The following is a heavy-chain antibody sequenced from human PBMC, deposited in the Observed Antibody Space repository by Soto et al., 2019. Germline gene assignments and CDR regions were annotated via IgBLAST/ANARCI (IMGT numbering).Heavy chain of an antibody. CDR3: ARLGYEPPHRCFGP. V-gene: IGHV4-59*01. J-gene: IGHJ5*02. Sequence: SETLSLTCTVSGDSMSRYYWSGIRQPPGKGLEWIGYIYYSGSPDYNPSLKTRVTISVDTSKNQFSLKLSSVTAADTAIYYCARLGYEPPHRCFGPSGPGLLVTVS. CDR1: GDSMSRYY. CDR2: IYYSGSP. D-gene: IGHD5-12*01.